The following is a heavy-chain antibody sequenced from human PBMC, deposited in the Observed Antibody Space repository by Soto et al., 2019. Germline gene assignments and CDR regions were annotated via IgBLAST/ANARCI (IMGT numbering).Heavy chain of an antibody. CDR3: AREYDFWSGYYLYGMDV. D-gene: IGHD3-3*01. CDR1: GFTFSSYA. J-gene: IGHJ6*02. CDR2: ISYDGSNK. Sequence: GGSLRLSCAASGFTFSSYAMHWVRQAPGKGLEWGAVISYDGSNKYYADSVKGRFTISRDNSKNTLYLQMNSLRAEDTAVYYCAREYDFWSGYYLYGMDVWGQGTTVTVSS. V-gene: IGHV3-30-3*01.